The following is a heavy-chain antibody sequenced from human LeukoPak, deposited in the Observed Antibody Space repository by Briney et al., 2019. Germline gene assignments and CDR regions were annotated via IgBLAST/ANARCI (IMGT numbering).Heavy chain of an antibody. D-gene: IGHD6-19*01. CDR2: ISYDGSNK. CDR3: AKVEHPEAGTFYYYGMDV. CDR1: GFTFSSYA. Sequence: GGSLRLSCAASGFTFSSYAMHWVRQAPGKGLEWVAVISYDGSNKYYADSVKGRFTISRDNSKNTLYLQMNSLRAEDTAVYYCAKVEHPEAGTFYYYGMDVWGQGTTVTVSS. V-gene: IGHV3-30-3*01. J-gene: IGHJ6*02.